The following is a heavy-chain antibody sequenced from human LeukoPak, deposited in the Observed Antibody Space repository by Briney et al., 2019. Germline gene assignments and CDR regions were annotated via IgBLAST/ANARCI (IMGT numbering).Heavy chain of an antibody. V-gene: IGHV3-21*01. Sequence: PGGALRLSCAASGFTFSSYDMIWVRQAPGRGLEWASSISSSSSYIYYADSVKGRFTASRDNAKNSLYLQMNSLRAEDTAVYYCARESRRVGEGDFDYWGQGTLVTVSS. CDR3: ARESRRVGEGDFDY. CDR2: ISSSSSYI. D-gene: IGHD1-26*01. J-gene: IGHJ4*02. CDR1: GFTFSSYD.